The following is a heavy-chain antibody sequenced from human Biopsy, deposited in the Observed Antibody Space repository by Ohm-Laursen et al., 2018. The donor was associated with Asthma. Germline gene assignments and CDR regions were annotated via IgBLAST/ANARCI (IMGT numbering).Heavy chain of an antibody. CDR2: ILTKFDIT. V-gene: IGHV1-69*04. CDR3: ARSYDTDSYPVLVLDY. Sequence: SVKVSCKASGGSFSNFAFSWVRQAPGHGLEWMGTILTKFDITSYAEKFQGRVTITADKSTSTTYTELSRLRSEDTAVYYCARSYDTDSYPVLVLDYWGQGTLVTVSS. D-gene: IGHD3-22*01. J-gene: IGHJ4*02. CDR1: GGSFSNFA.